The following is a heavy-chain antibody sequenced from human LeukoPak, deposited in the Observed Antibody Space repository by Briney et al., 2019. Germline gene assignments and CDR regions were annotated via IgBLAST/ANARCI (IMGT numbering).Heavy chain of an antibody. D-gene: IGHD3-3*01. Sequence: GGSLRLSCAASGFTVSTTYMSWVRQAPGKGLEWVSVIYRDGTTHYADSVKGRFTISRDNSKNTLHRQMNSLRAEDTAVYYCARDGPIYYYGMDVWGQGTTVTVSS. V-gene: IGHV3-66*01. CDR3: ARDGPIYYYGMDV. CDR2: IYRDGTT. CDR1: GFTVSTTY. J-gene: IGHJ6*02.